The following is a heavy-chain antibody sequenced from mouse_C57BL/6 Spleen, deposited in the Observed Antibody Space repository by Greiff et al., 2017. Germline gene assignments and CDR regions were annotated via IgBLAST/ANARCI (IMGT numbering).Heavy chain of an antibody. Sequence: EVHLVESGPGMVKPSQSLSLTCTVTGYSITSGYDWHWIRHFPGNKLEWMGYISYSGSTNYNPSLKSRISITHDTSKNHFFLKLNSVTTEDTATYYCARHYGSSYVGYFDYWGQGTTLTVSS. D-gene: IGHD1-1*01. CDR3: ARHYGSSYVGYFDY. J-gene: IGHJ2*01. CDR1: GYSITSGYD. V-gene: IGHV3-1*01. CDR2: ISYSGST.